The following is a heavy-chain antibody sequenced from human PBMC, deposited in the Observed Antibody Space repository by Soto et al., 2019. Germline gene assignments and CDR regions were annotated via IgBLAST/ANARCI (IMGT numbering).Heavy chain of an antibody. V-gene: IGHV2-5*02. D-gene: IGHD1-26*01. CDR1: GFSLSTSSGVG. J-gene: IGHJ4*02. Sequence: QITLKESGPTLVKPTQTLTLTCTFSGFSLSTSSGVGVGWIRQPPGKALEWLAFIYWDDEKRYSPSLKSRLTVTKDTSKNQAVLILTNMDPVDTATYYCAHILGIGGYYEGFDYWGPGALVTVSS. CDR2: IYWDDEK. CDR3: AHILGIGGYYEGFDY.